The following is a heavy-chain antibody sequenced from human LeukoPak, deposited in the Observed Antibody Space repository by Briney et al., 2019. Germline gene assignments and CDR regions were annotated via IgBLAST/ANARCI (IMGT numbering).Heavy chain of an antibody. D-gene: IGHD3-10*01. V-gene: IGHV3-74*01. Sequence: ESLRLSCAAAGFTLSNNWTHCVRHAPGNWLGWVSRINRDESTTNHADSVKGRFTVSRDNAKNTLNLQMNSLRGEDTGVYYCARDKKSGESSEIDYWGQGTLVTVS. CDR2: INRDESTT. CDR1: GFTLSNNW. CDR3: ARDKKSGESSEIDY. J-gene: IGHJ4*02.